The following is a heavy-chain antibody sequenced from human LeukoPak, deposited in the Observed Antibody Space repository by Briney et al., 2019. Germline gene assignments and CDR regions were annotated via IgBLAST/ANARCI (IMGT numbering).Heavy chain of an antibody. Sequence: GGSLRLSCAASEFTFSDYYMSWIRQAPGKGLEWVSYISYSGDTIYYADSVKGRFTVSRDNAKNTLYLQMNSLRAEDTAVYYCAKLVLGYCSSTSCYGGPFDYWGQGTLVTVSS. CDR3: AKLVLGYCSSTSCYGGPFDY. V-gene: IGHV3-11*01. CDR1: EFTFSDYY. J-gene: IGHJ4*02. D-gene: IGHD2-2*01. CDR2: ISYSGDTI.